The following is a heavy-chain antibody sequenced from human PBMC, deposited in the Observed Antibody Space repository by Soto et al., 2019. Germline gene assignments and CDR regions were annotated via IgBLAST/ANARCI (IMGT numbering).Heavy chain of an antibody. CDR1: GGSIISYY. CDR3: ARVADYYDSSGYYPYGMDV. Sequence: SETLSLTCTVSGGSIISYYWSWIRQPPGKGLEWIGYIYYSGSTNYNPSLKSRVTISVDTSKNQFSLKLSSVTAADTAVYYCARVADYYDSSGYYPYGMDVWGQGTTVTVS. D-gene: IGHD3-22*01. V-gene: IGHV4-59*01. CDR2: IYYSGST. J-gene: IGHJ6*02.